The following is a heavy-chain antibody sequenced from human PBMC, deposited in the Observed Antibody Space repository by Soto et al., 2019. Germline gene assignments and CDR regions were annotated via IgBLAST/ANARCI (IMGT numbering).Heavy chain of an antibody. CDR3: ARGRYGDY. D-gene: IGHD1-1*01. J-gene: IGHJ4*02. V-gene: IGHV1-18*01. CDR2: ISAHNGNT. Sequence: QVHLVQSGAEVKKPGASVKVSCKGSGYAFTTYGITWVRQAPGQGLEWMGWISAHNGNTNYAQKLQGRLTVPGHTSTSTAYRQLRSLRSDDTAVYSCARGRYGDYWGQGARVTVSS. CDR1: GYAFTTYG.